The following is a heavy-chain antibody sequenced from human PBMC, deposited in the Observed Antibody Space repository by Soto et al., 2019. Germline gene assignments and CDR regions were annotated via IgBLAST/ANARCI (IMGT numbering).Heavy chain of an antibody. CDR3: ARRGSGSYYDY. V-gene: IGHV3-23*01. D-gene: IGHD1-26*01. CDR2: ISGSGGRT. Sequence: EVQLLESGGGLVQPGGSLRLSCAASGFTFSSYAMRWVRQAPGKGLEWVSAISGSGGRTYYADSVKGRFTISRDNSKNTLYLQMNSLGAADTAVYYCARRGSGSYYDYWGQGTLVTVSS. CDR1: GFTFSSYA. J-gene: IGHJ4*02.